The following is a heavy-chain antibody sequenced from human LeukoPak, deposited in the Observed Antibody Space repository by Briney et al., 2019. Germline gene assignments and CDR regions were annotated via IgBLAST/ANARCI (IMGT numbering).Heavy chain of an antibody. D-gene: IGHD6-13*01. CDR3: AREGSSWYWFDP. CDR1: GFTFSSYG. V-gene: IGHV3-30*02. J-gene: IGHJ5*02. CDR2: IRYDGSNK. Sequence: GGSLRLSCAASGFTFSSYGMHWVRQAPGKGLEWVAFIRYDGSNKYYADSVKGRFTISRDNSKNTLYLQMNSLRAGDTAVYYCAREGSSWYWFDPWGQGTLVTVSS.